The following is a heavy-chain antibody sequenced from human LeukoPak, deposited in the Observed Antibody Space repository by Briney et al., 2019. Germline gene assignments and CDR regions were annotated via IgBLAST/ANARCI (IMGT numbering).Heavy chain of an antibody. CDR2: ISNDGGTT. Sequence: GGSLRLSCAASGFTFSSYAMHWVRQAPGKGPEWVAVISNDGGTTFYADSVKGRFTISRDNSKNIVYLRMNSLRAEDTAVYFCANSRGYGSGNLWGQGTLVTVSS. V-gene: IGHV3-30*04. D-gene: IGHD3-10*01. CDR3: ANSRGYGSGNL. CDR1: GFTFSSYA. J-gene: IGHJ4*02.